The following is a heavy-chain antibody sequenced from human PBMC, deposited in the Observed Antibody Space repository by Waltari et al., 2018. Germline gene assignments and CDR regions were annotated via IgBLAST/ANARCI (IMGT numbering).Heavy chain of an antibody. V-gene: IGHV4-4*07. Sequence: QVQLQESGPGLVKSSETLSLTCTISGGSIRSYYWSWLRQPAGKGLEWIGRIYSSGRTNYSPSLDSRVSMSIDTSTNQFSLKLKSVTAADTAIYYCTRERRQLELVASFDVWGHGTKVSVSS. D-gene: IGHD1-1*01. CDR2: IYSSGRT. CDR3: TRERRQLELVASFDV. CDR1: GGSIRSYY. J-gene: IGHJ3*01.